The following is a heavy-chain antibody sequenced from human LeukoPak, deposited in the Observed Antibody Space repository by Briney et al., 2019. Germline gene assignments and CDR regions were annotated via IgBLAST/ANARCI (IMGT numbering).Heavy chain of an antibody. CDR2: IWYDGSNK. V-gene: IGHV3-33*01. J-gene: IGHJ4*02. D-gene: IGHD3-10*01. Sequence: GGSLRLSCAASGFTFSSYGMHWVRQAPGKGLEWVAVIWYDGSNKYYADSVKGRFTISRDNSKNTLYLQMNSLRAEDTAVYYCARDGLGFEGFTHRFDYWGQGTLVTVSS. CDR3: ARDGLGFEGFTHRFDY. CDR1: GFTFSSYG.